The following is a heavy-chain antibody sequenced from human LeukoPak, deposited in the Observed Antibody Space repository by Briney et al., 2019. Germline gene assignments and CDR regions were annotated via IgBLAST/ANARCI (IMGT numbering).Heavy chain of an antibody. Sequence: GASVKVSCKASGYTFTGYHIHWVRQAPGQGLEWMGWINTNTGNPTYAQGFTGRFVFSLDTSVSTAYLQISSLKAEDTAVYYCARDRAPDYDYVWGSYRVPDYWGQGTLVTVSS. D-gene: IGHD3-16*02. CDR3: ARDRAPDYDYVWGSYRVPDY. J-gene: IGHJ4*02. V-gene: IGHV7-4-1*02. CDR1: GYTFTGYH. CDR2: INTNTGNP.